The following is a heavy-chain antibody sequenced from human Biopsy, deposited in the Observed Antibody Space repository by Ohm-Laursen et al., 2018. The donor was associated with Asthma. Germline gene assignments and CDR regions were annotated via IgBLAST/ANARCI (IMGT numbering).Heavy chain of an antibody. CDR2: INSVFGTT. J-gene: IGHJ4*02. V-gene: IGHV1-69*13. CDR3: ARKAGSCISRTCYSLDF. Sequence: ASVKVSCKSLGGTFNTYVIGWVRQAPGQGLEWTGGINSVFGTTTYPQKFQDRVTITADDSTSKVYMELSSLRSEDTAVYYCARKAGSCISRTCYSLDFWGQGTLVTISS. D-gene: IGHD2-2*01. CDR1: GGTFNTYV.